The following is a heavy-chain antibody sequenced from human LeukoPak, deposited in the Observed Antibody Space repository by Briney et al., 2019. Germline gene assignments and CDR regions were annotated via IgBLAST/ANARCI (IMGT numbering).Heavy chain of an antibody. CDR3: AKDLLVTTMTVGDY. CDR1: GFTFSSYG. Sequence: GGSLRLSCAASGFTFSSYGMHWVRQAPGKGLGWVAVISYDGSNKYYADSVKGRFTISRDNSKNTLYLQMNSLRAEDTAVYYCAKDLLVTTMTVGDYWGQGTLVTVSS. J-gene: IGHJ4*02. D-gene: IGHD3-16*01. CDR2: ISYDGSNK. V-gene: IGHV3-30*18.